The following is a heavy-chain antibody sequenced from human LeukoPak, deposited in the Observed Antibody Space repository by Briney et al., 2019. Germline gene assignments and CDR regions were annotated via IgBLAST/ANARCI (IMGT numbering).Heavy chain of an antibody. D-gene: IGHD2-2*01. Sequence: SETLSLTCTVSGGSISSSSYYWGWIRQPPGRGLEWIGRIYYSGSTYYNPSLKSRVTISVDTSKNQFSLKLSSVTAADTAVYYCAREGYCSSTSCGAYYYYYGMDVWGQGTTVTVSS. V-gene: IGHV4-39*01. CDR3: AREGYCSSTSCGAYYYYYGMDV. J-gene: IGHJ6*02. CDR2: IYYSGST. CDR1: GGSISSSSYY.